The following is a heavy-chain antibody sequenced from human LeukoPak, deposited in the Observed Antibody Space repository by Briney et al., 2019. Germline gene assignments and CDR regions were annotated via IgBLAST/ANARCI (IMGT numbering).Heavy chain of an antibody. CDR2: IYSGGST. CDR1: GFTVSSNY. Sequence: GGSLRLSCAASGFTVSSNYMSWVRQAPGKGLEWVSVIYSGGSTYYAESVKGRFTISRDNSKNTLYLQMNSLRAEDTAVYYCAKEPRYSSSWYGDYWGQGTLVTVSS. J-gene: IGHJ4*02. V-gene: IGHV3-53*01. D-gene: IGHD6-13*01. CDR3: AKEPRYSSSWYGDY.